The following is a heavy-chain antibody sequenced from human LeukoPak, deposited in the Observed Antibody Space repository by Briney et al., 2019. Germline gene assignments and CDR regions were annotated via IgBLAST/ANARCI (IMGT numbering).Heavy chain of an antibody. CDR2: IRYDGSNK. D-gene: IGHD5-18*01. V-gene: IGHV3-30*02. Sequence: GGSLRLSCAASGFTFSSYGMHWVRQAPGKGLEWVAFIRYDGSNKYYADSVKGRFTISRDNSKNTLYLQMNSLRAEDTAVYYCARDDVDTAMVKLDYWGQGTLVTVSS. J-gene: IGHJ4*02. CDR1: GFTFSSYG. CDR3: ARDDVDTAMVKLDY.